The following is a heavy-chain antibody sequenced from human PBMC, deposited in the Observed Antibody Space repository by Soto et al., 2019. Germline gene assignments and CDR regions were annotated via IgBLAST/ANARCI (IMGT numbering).Heavy chain of an antibody. J-gene: IGHJ6*02. CDR3: ARDNDRPQLGGNYYYILDV. CDR2: IMPVFRTP. V-gene: IGHV1-69*14. Sequence: QVQLEQSGAEVKKPGSSVKVSCKASGGTFRTAAISWVRQAPGQGLEWMGGIMPVFRTPDYAQKFQGRVTITADKSTTTAYMELSGLRSDDTAVYYCARDNDRPQLGGNYYYILDVWGQGTTITVSS. CDR1: GGTFRTAA. D-gene: IGHD2-8*01.